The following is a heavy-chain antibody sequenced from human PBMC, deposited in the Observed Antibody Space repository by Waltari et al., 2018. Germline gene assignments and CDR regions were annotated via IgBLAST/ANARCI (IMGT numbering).Heavy chain of an antibody. CDR1: GFTFSSYA. J-gene: IGHJ3*02. D-gene: IGHD3-3*01. CDR2: ISGSGGST. Sequence: EVQLLESGGGLVQPGGSLRLSCAASGFTFSSYAMSWVRPAPGKGLEWVSAISGSGGSTYYADSVKGRFTISRDNSKNTLYLQMNSLRAEDTAVYYCAKRGPYYDFWSALPNNAFDIWGQGTMVTVSS. CDR3: AKRGPYYDFWSALPNNAFDI. V-gene: IGHV3-23*01.